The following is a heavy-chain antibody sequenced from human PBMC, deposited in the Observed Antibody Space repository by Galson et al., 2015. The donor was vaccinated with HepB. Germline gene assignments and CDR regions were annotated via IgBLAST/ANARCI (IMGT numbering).Heavy chain of an antibody. D-gene: IGHD5-18*01. CDR1: GGSISTYY. V-gene: IGHV4-59*01. CDR3: ARFRGYNYFNWFDP. Sequence: SETLSLTCTVSGGSISTYYWSWIRQPPGKGLEWIGYIYDTGTTNYNPSLKSRATISVDTSKKQFSLRLSSVTAADTAVYYCARFRGYNYFNWFDPWGQGTQVTVSS. CDR2: IYDTGTT. J-gene: IGHJ5*02.